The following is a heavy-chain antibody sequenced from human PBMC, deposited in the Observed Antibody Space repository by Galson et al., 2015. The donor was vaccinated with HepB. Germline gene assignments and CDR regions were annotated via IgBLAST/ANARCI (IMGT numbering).Heavy chain of an antibody. J-gene: IGHJ5*02. Sequence: SLRLSCAASGFTFNHYGMNWVRQAPGKGLEWVSSITGSSSFLQYADSVKGRFTISRDNANNPLFLQMNSLRAEDSAVYYCARDLKAGGYNHGTNWFDPWGQGTLVIVSS. CDR1: GFTFNHYG. V-gene: IGHV3-21*01. CDR3: ARDLKAGGYNHGTNWFDP. CDR2: ITGSSSFL. D-gene: IGHD5-18*01.